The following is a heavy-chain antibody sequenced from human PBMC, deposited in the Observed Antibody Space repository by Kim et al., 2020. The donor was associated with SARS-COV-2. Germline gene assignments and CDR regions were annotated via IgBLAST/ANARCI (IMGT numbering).Heavy chain of an antibody. Sequence: GGSLRLSCAASGFTFSSYAMSWVRQAPGKGLEWVSVISNSGDSTYYTDSVKGRFTISRDNSNNTLYLQMNSLRAEDTALYYCAKGRAPDYWGQGTLVTVSS. J-gene: IGHJ4*02. CDR1: GFTFSSYA. V-gene: IGHV3-23*01. CDR2: ISNSGDST. CDR3: AKGRAPDY.